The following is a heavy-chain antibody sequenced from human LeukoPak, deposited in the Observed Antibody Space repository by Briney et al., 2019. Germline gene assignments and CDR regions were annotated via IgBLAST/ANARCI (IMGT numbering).Heavy chain of an antibody. V-gene: IGHV4-59*01. J-gene: IGHJ4*02. D-gene: IGHD3-9*01. CDR3: ARVRSDFDWLQPYYFDY. CDR1: GGSISSYY. Sequence: SETLSLTCTVSGGSISSYYWSWIRQPPGKGLEWIGYIYYSGSTNYKPSLKSRVTISVDTSKNQFSLKLSSVTAADTAVYYCARVRSDFDWLQPYYFDYWGQGTLVTASS. CDR2: IYYSGST.